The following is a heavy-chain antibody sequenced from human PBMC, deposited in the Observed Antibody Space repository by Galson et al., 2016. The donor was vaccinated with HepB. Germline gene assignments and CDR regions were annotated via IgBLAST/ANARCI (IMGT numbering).Heavy chain of an antibody. V-gene: IGHV4-31*01. CDR3: ARGSSPLRLGKLSGKYYFDF. Sequence: TLSLTCTVSGGPLSRGGSYWSWIRQPPGKGLEWIGYIYYGGSTFYNPSLKSQVTISIDMAKNLFFLRLPSVTAADTATYFCARGSSPLRLGKLSGKYYFDFWGQGNLVTVSS. CDR1: GGPLSRGGSY. CDR2: IYYGGST. J-gene: IGHJ4*02. D-gene: IGHD5/OR15-5a*01.